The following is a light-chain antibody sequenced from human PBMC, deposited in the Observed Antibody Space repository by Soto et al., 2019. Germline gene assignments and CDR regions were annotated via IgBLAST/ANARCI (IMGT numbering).Light chain of an antibody. V-gene: IGLV2-11*01. J-gene: IGLJ1*01. Sequence: QSVLTQPRSVSGSPGQSVTISGTGTSSDVGGYSYVSWFQQHPGKAPKLMIYDVSKRPSGVPDRFSGSKSGNTASLTISGLQAEDEADYYCCSFAGSYTLYVFGTGTKVTVL. CDR2: DVS. CDR3: CSFAGSYTLYV. CDR1: SSDVGGYSY.